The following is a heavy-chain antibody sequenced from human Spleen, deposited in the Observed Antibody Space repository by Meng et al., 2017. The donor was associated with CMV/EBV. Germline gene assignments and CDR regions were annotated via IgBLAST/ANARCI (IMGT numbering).Heavy chain of an antibody. J-gene: IGHJ4*02. CDR1: GFAFNAYD. D-gene: IGHD3-10*01. CDR2: IRSRPNSYAT. V-gene: IGHV3-73*01. CDR3: TPDPYYGAKGGDY. Sequence: GGSLRLSCAASGFAFNAYDMHWVRQASGKGLEWVGRIRSRPNSYATAYTASVKGRFTISRDDSKNTAYLQMNSLKTEDTAVYYCTPDPYYGAKGGDYWGQGTLVTVSS.